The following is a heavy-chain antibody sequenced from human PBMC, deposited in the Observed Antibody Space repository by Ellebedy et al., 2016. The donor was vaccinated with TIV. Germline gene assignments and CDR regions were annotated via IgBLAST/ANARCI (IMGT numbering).Heavy chain of an antibody. CDR2: MNPNSGNT. V-gene: IGHV1-8*01. Sequence: AASVKVSCKASGYTFTSYDINWVRQATGQGLEWMGWMNPNSGNTGYAQKFQGRVTMTRNTSISTAYMELSSLRSEDTAVYYCARSDYGDPRSYLRYWGQGTLVTVSS. CDR1: GYTFTSYD. D-gene: IGHD4-17*01. CDR3: ARSDYGDPRSYLRY. J-gene: IGHJ4*02.